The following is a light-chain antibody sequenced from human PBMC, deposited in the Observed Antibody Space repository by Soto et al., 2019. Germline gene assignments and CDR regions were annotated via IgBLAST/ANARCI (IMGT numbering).Light chain of an antibody. Sequence: EIVLTQSPGTLSLSPGERATLSCSASQTVSSSYLAWYQQKPGQAPRVLIYGASSRATGIPDRFSGSGSGTDFTLTISRLEPEDFALYYCHQYGSSPYTFGQGTKLEIK. CDR3: HQYGSSPYT. CDR1: QTVSSSY. CDR2: GAS. J-gene: IGKJ2*01. V-gene: IGKV3-20*01.